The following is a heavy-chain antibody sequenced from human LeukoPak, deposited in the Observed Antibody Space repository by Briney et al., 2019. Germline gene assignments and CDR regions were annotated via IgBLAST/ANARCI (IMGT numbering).Heavy chain of an antibody. CDR2: ISGSGGST. CDR3: AKCRSYYAVSDAFDI. J-gene: IGHJ3*02. Sequence: GGSLRLSCAASGFSISVYAMSWVRQAPGKGLEWVSAISGSGGSTYYADSVKGRFTISRDNSKNTLYLQMNSLRAEDTAVYYCAKCRSYYAVSDAFDIWGQGTMVTVSS. D-gene: IGHD1-26*01. V-gene: IGHV3-23*01. CDR1: GFSISVYA.